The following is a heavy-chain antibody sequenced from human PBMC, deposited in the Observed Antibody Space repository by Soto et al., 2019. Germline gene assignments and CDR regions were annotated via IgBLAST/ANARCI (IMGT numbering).Heavy chain of an antibody. D-gene: IGHD3-22*01. V-gene: IGHV4-59*01. Sequence: SETLSPNGIVLGSSIGVNFRSWTSSALWKGLEWIAYIYYSGSTSYNPSLKSRVSISLDTSKNQFSLKLSSVTAADTAVYYCARTYDGSGPNSGGYGFDIWGPGTMVT. CDR3: ARTYDGSGPNSGGYGFDI. J-gene: IGHJ3*02. CDR1: GSSIGVNF. CDR2: IYYSGST.